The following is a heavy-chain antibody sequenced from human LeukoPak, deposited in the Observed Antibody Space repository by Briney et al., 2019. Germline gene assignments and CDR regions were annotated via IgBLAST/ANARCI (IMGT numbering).Heavy chain of an antibody. CDR2: IWYDGSNK. V-gene: IGHV3-33*01. CDR1: GFTFSSYG. J-gene: IGHJ4*02. Sequence: TGGSLRLSCAASGFTFSSYGMHWVRQAPGKGLEWVAVIWYDGSNKYYADSVKGRFTISRDNSKNTLYLQMNSLRAEDTAVYYCAREGYRDGYYFDYWGQGTLVTVSS. D-gene: IGHD5-24*01. CDR3: AREGYRDGYYFDY.